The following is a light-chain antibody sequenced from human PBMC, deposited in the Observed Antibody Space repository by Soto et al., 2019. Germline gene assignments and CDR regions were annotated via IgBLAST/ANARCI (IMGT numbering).Light chain of an antibody. CDR1: SSNIGAGYD. J-gene: IGLJ1*01. CDR2: GNI. V-gene: IGLV1-40*01. Sequence: QSVLTQPPSVSGAPGQRVTISCTGSSSNIGAGYDVHWYQQRPGTAPKLLIFGNINRPSGVPDRFSGSKSGDTASLTVSGLQAEDEADYFCSSYAGSNSLVFGSGTKLTVL. CDR3: SSYAGSNSLV.